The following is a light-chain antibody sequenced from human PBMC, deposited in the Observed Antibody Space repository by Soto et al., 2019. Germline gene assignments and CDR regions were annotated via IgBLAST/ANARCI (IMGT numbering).Light chain of an antibody. CDR3: MQALQTPT. V-gene: IGKV2-28*01. CDR2: LGS. CDR1: QSLLHSNGYKY. J-gene: IGKJ1*01. Sequence: EIVLTQSPLTLPVTPGEPASISCRSSQSLLHSNGYKYLAWYLQKAGQSPQLLIYLGSNRASGVPDRFSGSGSGTDFTLKISRVEAEDVGVYYCMQALQTPTFGKGTRVDIK.